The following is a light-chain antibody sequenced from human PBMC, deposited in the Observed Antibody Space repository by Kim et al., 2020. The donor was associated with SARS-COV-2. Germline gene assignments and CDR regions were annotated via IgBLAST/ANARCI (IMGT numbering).Light chain of an antibody. CDR3: QQYRDVPAYT. V-gene: IGKV3-15*01. CDR1: QSVSNN. J-gene: IGKJ2*01. Sequence: EIVMTQSPATLSVSPGARATLSCRASQSVSNNLAWYQQKPGQSPRLLIHGASTRATGIPARFSGSGSGTDFTLTIRSLQSEDVALYYCQQYRDVPAYTFGQGTKREI. CDR2: GAS.